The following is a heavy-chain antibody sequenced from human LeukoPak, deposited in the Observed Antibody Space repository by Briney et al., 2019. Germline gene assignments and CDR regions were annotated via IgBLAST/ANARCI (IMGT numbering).Heavy chain of an antibody. V-gene: IGHV3-48*01. D-gene: IGHD2-21*01. CDR3: ARDHHYSFDY. J-gene: IGHJ4*02. CDR1: GFIFSTYS. Sequence: GGSLRLPCAASGFIFSTYSMNWVRQAPGKGLEWISYISTSSSTISYADSVKGRFTISSDIVKNSLYLQMKRLRAEDTAVYYCARDHHYSFDYWGQGTLVTVSS. CDR2: ISTSSSTI.